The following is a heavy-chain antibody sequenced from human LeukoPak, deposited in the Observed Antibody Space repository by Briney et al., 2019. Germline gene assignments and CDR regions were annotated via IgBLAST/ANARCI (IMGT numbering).Heavy chain of an antibody. V-gene: IGHV1-18*01. J-gene: IGHJ5*02. CDR1: GYTFNHFG. Sequence: ASVKVFCKASGYTFNHFGISWVRQAPGQGHEWMGWINAYDGNTNYLQKFQGRITMTTDTATKTAYMQLRSLRSDDTAVYYCARDKVIASAGTPNWFAPWGQGTLVTVSS. CDR3: ARDKVIASAGTPNWFAP. D-gene: IGHD2-21*01. CDR2: INAYDGNT.